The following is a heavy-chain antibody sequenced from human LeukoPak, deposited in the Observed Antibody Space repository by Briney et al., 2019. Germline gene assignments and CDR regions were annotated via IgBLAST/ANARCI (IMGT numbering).Heavy chain of an antibody. Sequence: ASVKVSCKASGYTFTGYYMHWVRQAPGQGLEWMGWINPNSGGTNYAQKFQGRVTMTRDTSISTAYMELSRLRSDDTAVYYCAREIGTNWKDAFDIWGQGTMVTVSS. D-gene: IGHD1-20*01. CDR3: AREIGTNWKDAFDI. CDR1: GYTFTGYY. J-gene: IGHJ3*02. V-gene: IGHV1-2*02. CDR2: INPNSGGT.